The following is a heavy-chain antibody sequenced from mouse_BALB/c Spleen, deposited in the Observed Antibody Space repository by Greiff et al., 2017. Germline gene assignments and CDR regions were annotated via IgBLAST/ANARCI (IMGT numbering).Heavy chain of an antibody. CDR1: GFTFSSYA. J-gene: IGHJ2*01. CDR3: ARRGGGY. CDR2: ISSGGSYT. V-gene: IGHV5-9-3*01. Sequence: EVQVVESGGGLVKPGGSLKLSCAASGFTFSSYAMSWVRQTPEKRLEWVATISSGGSYTYYPDSVKGRFTISRDNAKNTLYLQMSSLRSEDTAMYYCARRGGGYWGQGTTLTVSS.